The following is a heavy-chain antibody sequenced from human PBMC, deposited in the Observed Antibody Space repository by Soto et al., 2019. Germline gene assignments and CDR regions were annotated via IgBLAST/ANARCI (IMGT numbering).Heavy chain of an antibody. Sequence: QVQLVQSGDEVRKPGSSVKVSCKASGYIFVNYGIAWVRQAPGQGLEWMGWISPYSGNTDYASKVQGRLTMTTDTSTSAAYMDLGSLTSDDTAVYYCAMVDNCVTPTPQDVWGQGTTVTVSS. D-gene: IGHD5-12*01. CDR3: AMVDNCVTPTPQDV. V-gene: IGHV1-18*01. CDR1: GYIFVNYG. CDR2: ISPYSGNT. J-gene: IGHJ6*02.